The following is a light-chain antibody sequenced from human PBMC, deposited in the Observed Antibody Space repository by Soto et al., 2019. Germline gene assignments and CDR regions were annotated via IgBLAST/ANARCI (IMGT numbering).Light chain of an antibody. V-gene: IGLV2-23*01. CDR3: CSYAGSSYV. Sequence: QSVLTQPASVSGSPGQSITISCTGTSIDFGSYNLVSWYQQHPGKAPKLMIYEGSKRPSGVSNRFSGSKSGNTASLTISGLQAEDEADYYCCSYAGSSYVFGTGTKVTVL. CDR2: EGS. CDR1: SIDFGSYNL. J-gene: IGLJ1*01.